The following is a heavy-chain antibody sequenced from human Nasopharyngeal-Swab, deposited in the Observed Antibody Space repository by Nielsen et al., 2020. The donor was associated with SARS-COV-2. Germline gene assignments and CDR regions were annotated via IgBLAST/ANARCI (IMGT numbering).Heavy chain of an antibody. CDR2: IYPGNSDT. CDR3: ARRHNGNLEYFDY. V-gene: IGHV5-51*01. J-gene: IGHJ4*02. D-gene: IGHD4-23*01. Sequence: VRQMPGKGLEWLGVIYPGNSDTKYSPSFQGQVTISADSSISAAYLQWSSLKASDTAMYYCARRHNGNLEYFDYWGQGTLVTVSS.